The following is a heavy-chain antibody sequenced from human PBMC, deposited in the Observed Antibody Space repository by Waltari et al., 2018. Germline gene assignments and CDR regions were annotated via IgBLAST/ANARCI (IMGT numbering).Heavy chain of an antibody. Sequence: EVQLVESGGGLVQPGGSLRLSFDASGFTVSNKYIRWVRQAPGKGLEWVSLIYSGGKTYYADAVKGRFTISRDNSENTLYLQMNSLRAEDTAVYYCASRHLRYCNNNVCSKNWGQGTLVTVSS. J-gene: IGHJ4*02. D-gene: IGHD2-8*01. CDR3: ASRHLRYCNNNVCSKN. V-gene: IGHV3-66*01. CDR1: GFTVSNKY. CDR2: IYSGGKT.